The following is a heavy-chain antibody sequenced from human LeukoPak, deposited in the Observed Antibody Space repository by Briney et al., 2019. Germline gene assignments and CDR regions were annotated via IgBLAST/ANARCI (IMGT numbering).Heavy chain of an antibody. Sequence: SETLSLTCTLSGGSFSSYYWSWIRQPPGKGLEWIGYIYYSGSTNYNPSLKSRVTISVDTSKNQFSLRLRFVTAADTAVYYCARDSGTTGEVKFDPWGQGTLVTVSS. CDR3: ARDSGTTGEVKFDP. CDR1: GGSFSSYY. CDR2: IYYSGST. J-gene: IGHJ5*02. V-gene: IGHV4-59*12. D-gene: IGHD3-10*01.